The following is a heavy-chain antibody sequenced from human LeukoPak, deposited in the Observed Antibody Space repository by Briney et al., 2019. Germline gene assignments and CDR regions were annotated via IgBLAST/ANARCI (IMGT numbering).Heavy chain of an antibody. J-gene: IGHJ3*02. D-gene: IGHD2-15*01. V-gene: IGHV3-30-3*01. CDR3: ARAPPKGGLDAFDI. CDR1: GFTFSSYA. Sequence: GGSLRLSCAASGFTFSSYAMHWVRQAPGKGLEWVAVISYDGSNKYYADSVKGRFTISRDNSKNTLYLQMNSLRAEDTAVYYCARAPPKGGLDAFDIWGQGTMVTVSS. CDR2: ISYDGSNK.